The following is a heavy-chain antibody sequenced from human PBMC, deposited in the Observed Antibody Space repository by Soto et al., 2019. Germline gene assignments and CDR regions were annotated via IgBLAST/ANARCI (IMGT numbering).Heavy chain of an antibody. D-gene: IGHD3-16*02. V-gene: IGHV1-69*13. J-gene: IGHJ4*02. CDR3: ARGRGVIVHPYFDY. CDR1: GGTFSSYA. Sequence: SVTVSCQASGGTFSSYAISWVRQAPGQGLEWMGGIIPIFGTANYAQKFQGRVTITADESTSTAYMELSSLRSEDTAVYYCARGRGVIVHPYFDYWGQGTLVTVSS. CDR2: IIPIFGTA.